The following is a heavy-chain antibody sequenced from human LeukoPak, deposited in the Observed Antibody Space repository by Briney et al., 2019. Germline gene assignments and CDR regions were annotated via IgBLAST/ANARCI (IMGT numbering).Heavy chain of an antibody. CDR3: GVHWGSGYYFDL. V-gene: IGHV1-2*02. CDR2: INPKSGDT. CDR1: GYTFTDHY. D-gene: IGHD7-27*01. Sequence: ASVKVSCKASGYTFTDHYVHWVRQTPVQGHERMGWINPKSGDTNYAQKFQGRVTMTRDTSIVTAYMELSSLTSDDTGVYYCGVHWGSGYYFDLWGRGILVTVSS. J-gene: IGHJ2*01.